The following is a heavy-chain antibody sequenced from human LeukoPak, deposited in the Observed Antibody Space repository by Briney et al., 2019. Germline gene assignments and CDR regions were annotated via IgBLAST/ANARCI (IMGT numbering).Heavy chain of an antibody. D-gene: IGHD1/OR15-1a*01. V-gene: IGHV1-46*01. Sequence: GSSVKVSCKASGYTFTSYYMHWVRQAPGQGLEWMGIINPSGGSTSYAQKFQGRVTMTRDTSTSTVYMELSSLRSEDTAVYYCARDRGSLFLGRCGWNIDYWGQGTLVTVSS. CDR1: GYTFTSYY. CDR3: ARDRGSLFLGRCGWNIDY. CDR2: INPSGGST. J-gene: IGHJ4*02.